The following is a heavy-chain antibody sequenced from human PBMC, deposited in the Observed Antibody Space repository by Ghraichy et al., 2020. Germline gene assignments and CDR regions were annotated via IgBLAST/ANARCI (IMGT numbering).Heavy chain of an antibody. CDR3: AKVSTVFSWGSAVAGKSFDY. CDR1: GFTFSSYA. CDR2: ISGSGGST. V-gene: IGHV3-23*01. D-gene: IGHD6-19*01. Sequence: GGSLRLSCAASGFTFSSYAMSWVRQAPGKGLEWVSAISGSGGSTYYADSVKGRFTISRDNSKNTLYLQMNSLRAEDTAVYYCAKVSTVFSWGSAVAGKSFDYWGQGTLVTVSS. J-gene: IGHJ4*02.